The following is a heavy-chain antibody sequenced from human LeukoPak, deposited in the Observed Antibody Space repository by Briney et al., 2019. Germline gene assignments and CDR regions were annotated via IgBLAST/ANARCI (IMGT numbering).Heavy chain of an antibody. Sequence: GGSLRLSCAPSGLTFSNYGMHWVRQAPGKGLEWVSGLWYDGSNKGYADSVKGRFTISRDNSENTLYLQMNSLRDEDMAVYYCARGRMTPNTYFDYWGQGTLVTVSS. CDR3: ARGRMTPNTYFDY. D-gene: IGHD2-15*01. CDR1: GLTFSNYG. J-gene: IGHJ4*02. V-gene: IGHV3-33*01. CDR2: LWYDGSNK.